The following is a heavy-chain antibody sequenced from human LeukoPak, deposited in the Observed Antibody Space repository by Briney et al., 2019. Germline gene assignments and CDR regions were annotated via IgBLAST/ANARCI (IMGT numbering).Heavy chain of an antibody. CDR2: IWYDGSNK. Sequence: GRSLRLSCAASGFTFSSYGMHWVRQAPGKGLEWVAVIWYDGSNKYYADSVKGRFTISRDNSKNTLYLRMNSLRAEDTAVYYCARALRGYSGYDAFDYWGQGTLVTVSS. D-gene: IGHD5-12*01. CDR1: GFTFSSYG. CDR3: ARALRGYSGYDAFDY. J-gene: IGHJ4*02. V-gene: IGHV3-33*01.